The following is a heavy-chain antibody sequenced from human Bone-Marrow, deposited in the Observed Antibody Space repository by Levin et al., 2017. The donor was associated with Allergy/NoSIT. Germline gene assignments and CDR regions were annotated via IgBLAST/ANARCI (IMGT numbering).Heavy chain of an antibody. D-gene: IGHD5-18*01. J-gene: IGHJ4*02. CDR1: GASISTSIYY. V-gene: IGHV4-39*01. CDR2: ISYGGST. Sequence: SETLSLTCSVSGASISTSIYYWGWIRQPPGKGLEWIGSISYGGSTYYNPSLESRVTISVDTSKNQFSLKLSSVTAADTAVYFCARRSTQLWFDYWGQGTLVTVSS. CDR3: ARRSTQLWFDY.